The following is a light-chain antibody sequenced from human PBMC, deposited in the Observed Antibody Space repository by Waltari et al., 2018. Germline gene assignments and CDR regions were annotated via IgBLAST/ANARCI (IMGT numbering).Light chain of an antibody. CDR3: LQHKTYPWT. J-gene: IGKJ1*01. Sequence: TCRASQGIGKSLAWFQQRPGKTPERLIYTVSRLQNGVPSRFSGSGSGTEFTLTISSLQPEDFATYYCLQHKTYPWTFGQGTKVEIK. CDR2: TVS. CDR1: QGIGKS. V-gene: IGKV1-17*03.